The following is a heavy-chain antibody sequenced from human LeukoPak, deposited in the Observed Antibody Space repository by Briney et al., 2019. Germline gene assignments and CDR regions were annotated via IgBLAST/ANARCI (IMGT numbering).Heavy chain of an antibody. J-gene: IGHJ6*03. Sequence: SETLSLTCTVSGGSISSSSYYWGWIRQPPGKGLEWIGSIYYSGSTYYNPSLKSRVTISVDTSKNQFSLKLSSVTAADTAVYYCARERLATVAKGDYYYYMDVWGKGTTVTVSS. CDR3: ARERLATVAKGDYYYYMDV. CDR1: GGSISSSSYY. V-gene: IGHV4-39*07. D-gene: IGHD4-17*01. CDR2: IYYSGST.